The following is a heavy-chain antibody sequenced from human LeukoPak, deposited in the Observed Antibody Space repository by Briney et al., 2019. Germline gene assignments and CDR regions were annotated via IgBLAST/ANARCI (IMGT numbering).Heavy chain of an antibody. CDR2: MNPNSGNT. CDR1: GYTFTSYD. Sequence: GASVKVSCKASGYTFTSYDINWVRQATGQGLEWMGWMNPNSGNTGYAQKFQGRVTITRNTSISTAYMELSSLRSEDTAVYYCARGGQQLGPFVMNYWGQGTLVTVSS. J-gene: IGHJ4*02. V-gene: IGHV1-8*03. CDR3: ARGGQQLGPFVMNY. D-gene: IGHD6-13*01.